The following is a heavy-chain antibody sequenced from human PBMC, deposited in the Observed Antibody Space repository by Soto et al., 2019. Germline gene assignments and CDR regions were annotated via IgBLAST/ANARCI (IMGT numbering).Heavy chain of an antibody. D-gene: IGHD3-22*01. V-gene: IGHV4-39*01. J-gene: IGHJ5*02. CDR1: GSSVNRGDYY. Sequence: SETLSLTCTVSGSSVNRGDYYWAWMRQPPGKGLEWIGSVYYSGGTHQNPSQSRFIISIDTAKNQISLRLKSATAADTAVYYCARHFRSYSGGYHWFGPWGQGTLVTVSS. CDR2: VYYSGGT. CDR3: ARHFRSYSGGYHWFGP.